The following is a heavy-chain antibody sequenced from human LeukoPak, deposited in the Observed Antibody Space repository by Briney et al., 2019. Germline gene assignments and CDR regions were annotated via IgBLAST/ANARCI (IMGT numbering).Heavy chain of an antibody. D-gene: IGHD3-3*01. V-gene: IGHV1-69*04. CDR1: GGTFSSYA. Sequence: SVKVSCKASGGTFSSYAISWVRQAPGQGLEWMGRIIPILGIANYAQRFQGRVTINADESTRTVYMELNSLRSEDTAVYYCARTSSVRFLDSFESHYWGQGTLVTVSS. J-gene: IGHJ4*02. CDR3: ARTSSVRFLDSFESHY. CDR2: IIPILGIA.